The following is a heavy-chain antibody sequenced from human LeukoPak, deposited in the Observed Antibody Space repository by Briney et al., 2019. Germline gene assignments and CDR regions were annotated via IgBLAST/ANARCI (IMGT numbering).Heavy chain of an antibody. V-gene: IGHV1-18*01. J-gene: IGHJ4*02. CDR1: GYTFTSYG. CDR2: ISAYNGNT. D-gene: IGHD3-10*01. Sequence: ASVKVSCKASGYTFTSYGISWVRQAPGQGLEWTGWISAYNGNTNYAQKLQGRVTMTTDTSTSTAYMELRSLRSDGTAVYYCARAPREAITMVRGAGPLFDYWGQGTLVTVSS. CDR3: ARAPREAITMVRGAGPLFDY.